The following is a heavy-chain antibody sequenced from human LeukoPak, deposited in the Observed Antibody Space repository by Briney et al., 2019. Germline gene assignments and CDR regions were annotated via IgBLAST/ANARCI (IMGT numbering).Heavy chain of an antibody. CDR1: GGSFSGYY. CDR3: ARDSQGFDY. CDR2: INHSGST. J-gene: IGHJ4*02. V-gene: IGHV4-34*01. Sequence: SETLSLTPPLYGGSFSGYYWSWIRQPPGKGLEWIGEINHSGSTNYNPSLKSRVTISVDTSKNQFSLKLSSVTAADTAVYYCARDSQGFDYWGQGTLVTVSS.